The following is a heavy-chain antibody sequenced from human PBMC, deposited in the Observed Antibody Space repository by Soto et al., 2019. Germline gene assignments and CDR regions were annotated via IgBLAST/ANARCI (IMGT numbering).Heavy chain of an antibody. CDR3: AMLVGATTYYYYGMDV. CDR2: IIPIFGTA. CDR1: GGAFSSYA. J-gene: IGHJ6*02. V-gene: IGHV1-69*13. Sequence: SVKVSCKASGGAFSSYAISWVRQAPGQGLEWMGGIIPIFGTANYAQKFQGRVTITADESTSTAYMELSSLRSEDTAVYYCAMLVGATTYYYYGMDVWGQGTTVTVSS. D-gene: IGHD1-26*01.